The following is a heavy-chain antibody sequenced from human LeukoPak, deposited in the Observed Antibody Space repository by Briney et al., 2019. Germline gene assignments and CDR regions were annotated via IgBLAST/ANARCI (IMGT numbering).Heavy chain of an antibody. CDR1: GYTFTSYD. CDR2: MNPNSGNT. Sequence: ASVKVSCKASGYTFTSYDINWVRQATGQGLEWMGWMNPNSGNTGYAQKFQGRVTITRNTSISTAYMELSSLRSEDTAVYYCARVPIVGATIPFDYWGQGTLVTVSS. J-gene: IGHJ4*02. CDR3: ARVPIVGATIPFDY. D-gene: IGHD1-26*01. V-gene: IGHV1-8*03.